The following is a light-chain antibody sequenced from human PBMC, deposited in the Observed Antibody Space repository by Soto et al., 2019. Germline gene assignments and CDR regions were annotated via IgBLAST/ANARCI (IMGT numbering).Light chain of an antibody. CDR3: CSYAASSTLI. CDR2: EGI. Sequence: QSALTQPASVSASPGQSITISCTGTSSDIGGYNLVSWYQQHPGKAPKLMIYEGIKRPSGISSRFSGSKSGNTASLTISGLQAEDEAEYYCCSYAASSTLIFGGGTKLTVL. V-gene: IGLV2-23*01. CDR1: SSDIGGYNL. J-gene: IGLJ2*01.